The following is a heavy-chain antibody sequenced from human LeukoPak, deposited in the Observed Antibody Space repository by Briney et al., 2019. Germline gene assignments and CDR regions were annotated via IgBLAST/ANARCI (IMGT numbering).Heavy chain of an antibody. D-gene: IGHD2-2*01. CDR2: ISSSSSYI. V-gene: IGHV3-21*01. J-gene: IGHJ4*02. CDR3: ARDLGSTSCFDY. CDR1: GFTFSSYS. Sequence: GSLRLSCAASGFTFSSYSLNWVRQAPGKGLEWVSSISSSSSYIYYADSVRGRFTISRDNAKNSLYLQMNSLRAEDTAVYYCARDLGSTSCFDYWGQGTLVTVSS.